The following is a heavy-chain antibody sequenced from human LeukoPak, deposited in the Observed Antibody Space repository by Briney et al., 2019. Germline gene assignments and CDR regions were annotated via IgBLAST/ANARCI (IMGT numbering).Heavy chain of an antibody. Sequence: PGGSLRLSCAASGFTFSNYAMSWVRQAPGKGLEWVSVISGSGGSTYYADSVKGRFTISRDNSKNTLNLQMNSLRAEDTAVYYCARADILTGYYNVWGQGTLVTVSS. D-gene: IGHD3-9*01. CDR3: ARADILTGYYNV. J-gene: IGHJ4*01. V-gene: IGHV3-23*01. CDR2: ISGSGGST. CDR1: GFTFSNYA.